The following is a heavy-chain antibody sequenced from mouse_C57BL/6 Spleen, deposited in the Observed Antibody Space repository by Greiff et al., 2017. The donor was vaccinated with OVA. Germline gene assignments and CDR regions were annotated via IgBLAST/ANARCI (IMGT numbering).Heavy chain of an antibody. CDR3: AREGYYCGSSPYWYFDV. Sequence: VQLQQSGAELAKPGASVKLSCKASGYTFTSYWMHWVKQRPGQGLEWIGYINPSSGYTKYNQKFKDKATLTADKSSSTASMQMSSLTYGDSGVDYCAREGYYCGSSPYWYFDVWGTGTTVTVSS. CDR1: GYTFTSYW. CDR2: INPSSGYT. D-gene: IGHD1-1*01. J-gene: IGHJ1*03. V-gene: IGHV1-7*01.